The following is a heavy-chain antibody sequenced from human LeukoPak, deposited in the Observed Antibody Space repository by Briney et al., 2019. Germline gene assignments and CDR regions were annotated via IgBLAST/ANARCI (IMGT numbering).Heavy chain of an antibody. CDR1: GDSVSSNSAA. CDR3: ARDRSAVLGYCSGGSCYRSRGFEFWFDP. CDR2: TYYRSKWYN. V-gene: IGHV6-1*01. D-gene: IGHD2-15*01. Sequence: SQTLSLTCAISGDSVSSNSAAWNWIRQSPSRGLEWLGRTYYRSKWYNDYAVSVKSRITINPDTSKNQFSLQLNSVTPEDTAVYYCARDRSAVLGYCSGGSCYRSRGFEFWFDPWGQGTLVTVSS. J-gene: IGHJ5*02.